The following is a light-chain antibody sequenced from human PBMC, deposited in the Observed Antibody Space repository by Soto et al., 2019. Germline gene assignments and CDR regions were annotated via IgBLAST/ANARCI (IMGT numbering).Light chain of an antibody. V-gene: IGKV1-8*01. CDR1: QGISSK. CDR2: GAS. J-gene: IGKJ4*01. CDR3: QQYYAYPLT. Sequence: AIRMTQSPSSFSASAGDRLSITCRASQGISSKLAWYQQKPGKAPNLLIYGASTLQSEVPSRFNGSGSGTDFTLTISCLQSEDFATYYCQQYYAYPLTFGGGTKVE.